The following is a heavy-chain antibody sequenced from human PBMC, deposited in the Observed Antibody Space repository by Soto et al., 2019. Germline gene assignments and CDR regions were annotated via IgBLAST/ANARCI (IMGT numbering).Heavy chain of an antibody. V-gene: IGHV4-39*01. CDR2: IYYSGST. D-gene: IGHD3-10*01. J-gene: IGHJ6*02. CDR1: GGSINSSSYF. Sequence: SETLSLTCSVSGGSINSSSYFWGWVRQPPGKGLEWIGSIYYSGSTYYNPSLRSRVTISVDTSKNQFSLKLSSVTAADTAVFYCARHGSGSYYAYYYYGMDVWGQGTTVTVSS. CDR3: ARHGSGSYYAYYYYGMDV.